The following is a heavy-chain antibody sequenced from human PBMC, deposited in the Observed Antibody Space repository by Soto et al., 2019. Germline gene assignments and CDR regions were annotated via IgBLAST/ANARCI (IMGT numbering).Heavy chain of an antibody. CDR3: ARGDPSYYDILTGYYRVVRWFGP. Sequence: SDTLSLTCAVYGGSVSGYYWRWIRQPPGKGLEWIGEINHSGSTNYNPSLKSRVTISVDTSKNQFSLKLSSVTAADTAVYYCARGDPSYYDILTGYYRVVRWFGP. CDR1: GGSVSGYY. V-gene: IGHV4-34*01. J-gene: IGHJ5*02. D-gene: IGHD3-9*01. CDR2: INHSGST.